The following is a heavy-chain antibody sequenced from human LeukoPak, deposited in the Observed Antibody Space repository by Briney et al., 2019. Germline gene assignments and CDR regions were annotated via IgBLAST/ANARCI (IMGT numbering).Heavy chain of an antibody. CDR3: ARRLSRDILTGYYNKPFDP. CDR2: IYTSGST. D-gene: IGHD3-9*01. J-gene: IGHJ5*02. CDR1: GGSISSGSYY. V-gene: IGHV4-61*02. Sequence: PSETLSLTCTVSGGSISSGSYYWSWIRQPAGKGLEWIGRIYTSGSTNYNPSLKSRVTISVDTSKNQFSLKLSSVTAADTAVYYCARRLSRDILTGYYNKPFDPWGQGTLVTVSS.